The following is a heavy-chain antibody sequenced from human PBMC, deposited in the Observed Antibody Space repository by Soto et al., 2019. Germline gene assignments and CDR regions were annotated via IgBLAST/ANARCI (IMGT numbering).Heavy chain of an antibody. V-gene: IGHV4-59*08. CDR1: GGSISSYY. CDR2: IYYSGST. J-gene: IGHJ4*02. Sequence: SETLSLTCTVSGGSISSYYWSWIRQPPGKGLEWIGYIYYSGSTNYNPSLKSRVTISVDTSKNQFSLKLSSVTAADTAVYYCARHRRDIVVVVAVNPEYYCDYWGQGTLVTVSS. CDR3: ARHRRDIVVVVAVNPEYYCDY. D-gene: IGHD2-15*01.